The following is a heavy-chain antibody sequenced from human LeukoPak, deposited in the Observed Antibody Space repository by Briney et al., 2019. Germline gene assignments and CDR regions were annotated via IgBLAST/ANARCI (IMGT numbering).Heavy chain of an antibody. CDR1: GGSLSSYY. J-gene: IGHJ6*03. CDR3: ARGSGGCSGGSCYPSYYYYYMDV. CDR2: IYYSGST. Sequence: SETLSLTCTVSGGSLSSYYWSWIRQPPGKGLEGMGYIYYSGSTNYNPSLKSRVTISVDTSKNQFSLKLSSVTAADTAVYYCARGSGGCSGGSCYPSYYYYYMDVWGKGTTVTISS. D-gene: IGHD2-15*01. V-gene: IGHV4-59*01.